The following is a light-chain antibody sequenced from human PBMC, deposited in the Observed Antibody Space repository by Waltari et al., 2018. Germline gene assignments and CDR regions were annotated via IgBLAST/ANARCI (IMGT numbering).Light chain of an antibody. Sequence: EIVLTQSPGTLSLSPGERATLSCRASQSVSSSYLTWYQQKPGQAPRLLIYGVFSRATGIPDRFSGSGSGTDFFLTISRLEPEDFAVYYCQQKNTFGEGTKLEIK. CDR2: GVF. CDR1: QSVSSSY. CDR3: QQKNT. V-gene: IGKV3-20*01. J-gene: IGKJ2*01.